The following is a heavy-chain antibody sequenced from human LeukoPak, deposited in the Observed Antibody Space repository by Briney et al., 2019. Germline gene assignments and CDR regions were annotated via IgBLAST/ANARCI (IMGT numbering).Heavy chain of an antibody. CDR3: AKDEGEMARQLRTHFDY. CDR1: EFTFSSYA. J-gene: IGHJ4*02. Sequence: GGSLRLSCAASEFTFSSYAMSWVRQAPGKGLEWVSAITGSGDSGDRTYYADSVKGRFTISRDNSKNTLYLQMNSLRAEDTAVYYCAKDEGEMARQLRTHFDYWGQGTLVTVSS. V-gene: IGHV3-23*01. CDR2: ITGSGDSGDRT. D-gene: IGHD5-24*01.